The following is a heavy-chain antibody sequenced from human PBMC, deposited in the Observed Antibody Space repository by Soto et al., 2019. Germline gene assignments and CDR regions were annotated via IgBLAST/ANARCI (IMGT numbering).Heavy chain of an antibody. Sequence: ASVKVSCKASGYTFTDYYIHWVRQAPGQGLEWMGFISSRGGSTNYVQRFQDRVTMTRDTSTSTVYMDLRSLRSEDTAVYFCASESRAGTTSGFFQHWGQGTPVTVSS. CDR1: GYTFTDYY. V-gene: IGHV1-46*01. CDR3: ASESRAGTTSGFFQH. CDR2: ISSRGGST. D-gene: IGHD1-7*01. J-gene: IGHJ1*01.